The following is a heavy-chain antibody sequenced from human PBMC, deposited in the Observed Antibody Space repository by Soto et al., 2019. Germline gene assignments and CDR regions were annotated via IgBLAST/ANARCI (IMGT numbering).Heavy chain of an antibody. V-gene: IGHV3-7*01. Sequence: GGSLRLSCAASGFTFSSYWMSWVRQAPGKGLEWVANIKQDGSEKYYVDSVKGRFTISRDNAKNSLYLQMNSLRAEDTAAYYCATNYDFWSGYYVYYYYYMDVWGKGTTVTVSS. D-gene: IGHD3-3*01. CDR3: ATNYDFWSGYYVYYYYYMDV. CDR1: GFTFSSYW. J-gene: IGHJ6*03. CDR2: IKQDGSEK.